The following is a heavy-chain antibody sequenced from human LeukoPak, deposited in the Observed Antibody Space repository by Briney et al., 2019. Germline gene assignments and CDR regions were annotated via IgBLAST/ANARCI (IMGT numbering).Heavy chain of an antibody. J-gene: IGHJ3*02. V-gene: IGHV1-58*01. CDR1: GFTFTTST. D-gene: IGHD3-16*02. CDR2: IVVGSGDT. Sequence: TSVKVSCKASGFTFTTSTVQWVRQARGQRLEWIGWIVVGSGDTNYPQKFQETVTITRDMSTSTTYMELSSLRFEDTAIYFCAAGGYHDASHIWGQGTMVTVSS. CDR3: AAGGYHDASHI.